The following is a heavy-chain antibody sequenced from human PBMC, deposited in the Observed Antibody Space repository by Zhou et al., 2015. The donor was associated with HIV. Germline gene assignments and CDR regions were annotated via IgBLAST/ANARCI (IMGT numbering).Heavy chain of an antibody. V-gene: IGHV1-69*12. CDR3: ARELYGITFGGVIVIKGLFDY. CDR2: IIPIFETS. D-gene: IGHD3-16*02. CDR1: GGGGTFSNYA. Sequence: QVQLVQSGAEVKKPGSSVKVSCKASGGGGTFSNYAISWVRQAPGQGLEWMGGIIPIFETSNYAQKFQGRVTITADESTDTAYMELNSLRSEDTAMYYCARELYGITFGGVIVIKGLFDYWGQGTLVTVSS. J-gene: IGHJ4*02.